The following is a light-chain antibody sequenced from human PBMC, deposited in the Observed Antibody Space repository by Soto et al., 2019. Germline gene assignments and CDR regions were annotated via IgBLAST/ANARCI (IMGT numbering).Light chain of an antibody. J-gene: IGLJ1*01. CDR3: SSFAGSNTAYV. CDR2: DVS. V-gene: IGLV2-14*01. CDR1: SSDVGSYNY. Sequence: QSALTQPASVSGSPGQSITVSCTGSSSDVGSYNYVSWYQHHPGKAPKLMIYDVSNRPSGVSDRLSGSKSGNTASLTISGLQAEDEADYYCSSFAGSNTAYVFGTGTQLTVL.